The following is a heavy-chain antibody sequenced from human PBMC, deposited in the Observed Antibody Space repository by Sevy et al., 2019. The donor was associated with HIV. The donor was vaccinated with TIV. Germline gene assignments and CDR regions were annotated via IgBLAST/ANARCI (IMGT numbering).Heavy chain of an antibody. J-gene: IGHJ3*02. V-gene: IGHV1-3*04. CDR1: GDPLNVYK. CDR3: ARNDDI. CDR2: SNTGTGDT. Sequence: ASVKVSCKASGDPLNVYKIHWVRQAPGQSLEWMGWSNTGTGDTRFSQNFQGRVTLTRDTSANTAYMELSSLRSEDPAIYDCARNDDIWGQGTMVTVSS.